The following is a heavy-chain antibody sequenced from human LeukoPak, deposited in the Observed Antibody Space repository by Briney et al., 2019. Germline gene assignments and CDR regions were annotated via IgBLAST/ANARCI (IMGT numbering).Heavy chain of an antibody. D-gene: IGHD2-8*01. J-gene: IGHJ4*02. CDR1: GYTFTSYY. CDR3: ARDNDFDY. V-gene: IGHV1-46*01. Sequence: ASVKVSCKASGYTFTSYYIHWVRQAPGQGLEWMGIIYPGGGSTSYAQKFQGRGTMTSDMSTSTVYMELSSLRSEDTAVYYCARDNDFDYWGQGTLVTVSS. CDR2: IYPGGGST.